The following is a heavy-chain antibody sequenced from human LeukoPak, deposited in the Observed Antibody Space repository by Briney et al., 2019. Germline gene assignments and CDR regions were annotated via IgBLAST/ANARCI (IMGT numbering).Heavy chain of an antibody. V-gene: IGHV3-23*01. CDR3: ANHLFPSTSSPYYFDS. CDR1: GFTFRNYA. D-gene: IGHD2-21*01. Sequence: PGGSLRLSCAAPGFTFRNYAMSWVRQAPGKGLEWVSVVSRGATATYYADSVKGRFTISRDNSKNTLYLQMNSLRVEDTAIYYCANHLFPSTSSPYYFDSWGQGILVTVTS. CDR2: VSRGATAT. J-gene: IGHJ4*02.